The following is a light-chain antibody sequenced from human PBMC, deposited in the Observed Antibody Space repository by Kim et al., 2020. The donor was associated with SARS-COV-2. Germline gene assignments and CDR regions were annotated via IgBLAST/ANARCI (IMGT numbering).Light chain of an antibody. CDR3: QQYGSSPWT. V-gene: IGKV3-20*01. J-gene: IGKJ1*01. CDR1: QSVGSSY. Sequence: SPGERAPLSCRASQSVGSSYLAWYQQKPGQAPRLLIYGASSRATGIPDRFSGSGSGTDFTLTISSLEPEDFAVYYCQQYGSSPWTFGQGTKVDIK. CDR2: GAS.